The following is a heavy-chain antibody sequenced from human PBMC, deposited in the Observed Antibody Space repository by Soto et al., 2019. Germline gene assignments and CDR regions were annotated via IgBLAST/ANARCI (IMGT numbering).Heavy chain of an antibody. J-gene: IGHJ5*02. V-gene: IGHV4-39*01. CDR3: ARQEYDYGDYWFDP. CDR2: IYYSGST. Sequence: PSETLSLTCTVSGGSISSSSYYWGWIRQPPGKGLEWIGSIYYSGSTYYNPSLKSRVTISVDTSKNQFSLKLSSVTAADTAVYYCARQEYDYGDYWFDPWGQGTLVTVSS. CDR1: GGSISSSSYY. D-gene: IGHD4-17*01.